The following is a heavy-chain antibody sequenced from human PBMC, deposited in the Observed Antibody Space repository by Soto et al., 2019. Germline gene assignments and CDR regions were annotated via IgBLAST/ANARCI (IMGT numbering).Heavy chain of an antibody. Sequence: QITLKESGPTLVKPTQTLTLTCTFSGFSLRTSGVGVGWIRQPPGKALEWLALIYWDDDKRYSPSLKSRLTITKDTPKNPVVLTMTNMDPVDTATYYCAQLPGTVTPGYWGQGTLVTVSS. V-gene: IGHV2-5*02. J-gene: IGHJ4*02. D-gene: IGHD4-17*01. CDR3: AQLPGTVTPGY. CDR2: IYWDDDK. CDR1: GFSLRTSGVG.